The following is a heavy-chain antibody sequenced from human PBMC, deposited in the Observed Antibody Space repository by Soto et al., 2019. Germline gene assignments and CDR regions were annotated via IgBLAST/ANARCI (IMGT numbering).Heavy chain of an antibody. CDR3: AKGGSDIDDF. Sequence: GSLRLSCAASGFNFGDYALSWFRQAPGKGLEWVSAISGSGGSTYYADSVKGRFTISRDNSKNTLYLQMNSLRAEDTAVYYCAKGGSDIDDFGGQGTVVTVSS. CDR1: GFNFGDYA. CDR2: ISGSGGST. J-gene: IGHJ4*02. V-gene: IGHV3-23*01. D-gene: IGHD3-3*01.